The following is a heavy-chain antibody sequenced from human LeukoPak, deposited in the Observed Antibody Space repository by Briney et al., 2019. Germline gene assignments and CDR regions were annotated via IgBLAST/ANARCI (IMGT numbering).Heavy chain of an antibody. V-gene: IGHV3-33*08. CDR1: GFSFSNYG. CDR2: IWYDGSNK. Sequence: GGSLRLSCAASGFSFSNYGIHWVRQAPGKGLEWVAVIWYDGSNKYYADSVKGRFTISRDNSKNTLYLQMNSLRAEDTAVYYCARDYYDSSGYYFDYWGQGTLVTVSS. J-gene: IGHJ4*02. CDR3: ARDYYDSSGYYFDY. D-gene: IGHD3-22*01.